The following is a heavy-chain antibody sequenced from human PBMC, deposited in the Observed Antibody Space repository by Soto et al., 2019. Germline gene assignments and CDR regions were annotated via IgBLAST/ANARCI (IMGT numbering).Heavy chain of an antibody. Sequence: QVQLQESGPGLVKPSGTLALTCAVSGGSISSSNWWSWVRQPPGKGLDGIGEIYQSGSTNYNPSLKSRVTISVDKSKNQFSMKLRAVTAADRAVYYCARVKDYGFLSCSEPYSFDYWGQGTLVTVSS. CDR1: GGSISSSNW. D-gene: IGHD3-3*01. CDR2: IYQSGST. J-gene: IGHJ4*02. V-gene: IGHV4-4*02. CDR3: ARVKDYGFLSCSEPYSFDY.